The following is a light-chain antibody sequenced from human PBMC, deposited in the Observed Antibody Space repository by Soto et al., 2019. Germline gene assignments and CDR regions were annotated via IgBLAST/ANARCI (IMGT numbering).Light chain of an antibody. CDR2: DAS. CDR3: QQYDNLPLT. CDR1: QGISKF. Sequence: DIQMTHSPSSLSASIGDRVSFTCQASQGISKFLNWYQHKPGQAPSLLIYDASKSQFGVPSRFSGSGSGTDFTFTISSLQPEDIATYYCQQYDNLPLTFGGGTKVDIK. V-gene: IGKV1-33*01. J-gene: IGKJ4*01.